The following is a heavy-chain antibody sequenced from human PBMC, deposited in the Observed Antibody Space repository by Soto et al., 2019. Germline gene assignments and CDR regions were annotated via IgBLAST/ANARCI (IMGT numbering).Heavy chain of an antibody. CDR1: GFTFEDYA. D-gene: IGHD5-18*01. CDR3: AKSSTGYTYGSNNFDY. J-gene: IGHJ4*02. CDR2: ISWNGGNI. Sequence: SLRLSCAASGFTFEDYAMYWVRQAPGKGLEWVSGISWNGGNIGYADSVKGRFTISRDNAKDSLYLQMNSLRAEDTALYYCAKSSTGYTYGSNNFDYWGQGTLVTVSS. V-gene: IGHV3-9*01.